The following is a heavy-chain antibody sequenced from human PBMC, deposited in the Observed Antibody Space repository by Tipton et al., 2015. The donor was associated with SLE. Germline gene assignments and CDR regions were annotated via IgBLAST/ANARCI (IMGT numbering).Heavy chain of an antibody. CDR2: INHSGST. CDR3: ARGRPRATQAWGGYYYYMDV. V-gene: IGHV4-34*01. Sequence: TLSLTCAVYGGSFSGYYWSWIRQPPGKGLEWIGEINHSGSTNYNTSLKSRITIPVDTAKNQFSLRLSSVTAADTAVYYCARGRPRATQAWGGYYYYMDVWGKGTTVTVSS. CDR1: GGSFSGYY. D-gene: IGHD3-16*01. J-gene: IGHJ6*03.